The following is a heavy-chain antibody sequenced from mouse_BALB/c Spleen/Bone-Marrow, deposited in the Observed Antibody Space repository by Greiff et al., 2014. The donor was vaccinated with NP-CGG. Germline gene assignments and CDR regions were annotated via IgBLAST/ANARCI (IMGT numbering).Heavy chain of an antibody. CDR1: GFDFSRYW. D-gene: IGHD2-3*01. CDR2: INPDSSTI. V-gene: IGHV4-1*02. Sequence: VQLKESGGGLVQPGGSLKLSCAASGFDFSRYWMTWVRQAPGKGLEWIGEINPDSSTINYTPSLEDKFIISRDNAINTLYLQMSKVRSEDTALYYCAGNGYYGWIAYWGQGTLVTVSA. J-gene: IGHJ3*01. CDR3: AGNGYYGWIAY.